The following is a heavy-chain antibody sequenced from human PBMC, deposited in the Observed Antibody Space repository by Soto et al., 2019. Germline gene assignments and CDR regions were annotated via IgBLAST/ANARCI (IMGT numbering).Heavy chain of an antibody. V-gene: IGHV1-69*13. CDR1: GGTFSSYA. CDR2: IIPIFGTA. J-gene: IGHJ5*02. CDR3: ARDRLVYCSSTSCYEKYNWFDP. D-gene: IGHD2-2*01. Sequence: SVKVSCKASGGTFSSYAISWVRQAPGQGLEWMGGIIPIFGTANYAQKFQGRVTITADESTSTAYMELSSLRSEDTAVYYCARDRLVYCSSTSCYEKYNWFDPWGQGTLVTVSS.